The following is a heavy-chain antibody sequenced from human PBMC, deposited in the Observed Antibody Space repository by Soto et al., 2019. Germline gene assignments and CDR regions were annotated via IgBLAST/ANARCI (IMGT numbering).Heavy chain of an antibody. Sequence: ASVKVSCKASGYTFTSYAMHWVRQAPGQRLEWMGWINAGNGNTKYSQKFQGKVTITRDTSASTAYMELSSLRSEDTAVYYCANSGYSSGWYFAWGQGTLVTVSS. CDR2: INAGNGNT. D-gene: IGHD6-19*01. V-gene: IGHV1-3*01. CDR3: ANSGYSSGWYFA. CDR1: GYTFTSYA. J-gene: IGHJ5*02.